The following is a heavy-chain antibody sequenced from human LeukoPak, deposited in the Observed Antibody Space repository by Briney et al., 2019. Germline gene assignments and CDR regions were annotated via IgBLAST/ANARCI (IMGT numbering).Heavy chain of an antibody. CDR2: FDPEDGET. D-gene: IGHD3-22*01. CDR3: ATDSSGYYHAPYFDY. Sequence: ASVKVSCKVSGYTLTELSMHWVRQAPGKGLEWMGGFDPEDGETIYAQKFRGRVTMTEDTSTDTAYMELSSLRSEDTAVYYCATDSSGYYHAPYFDYWGQGTLVTVSS. J-gene: IGHJ4*02. V-gene: IGHV1-24*01. CDR1: GYTLTELS.